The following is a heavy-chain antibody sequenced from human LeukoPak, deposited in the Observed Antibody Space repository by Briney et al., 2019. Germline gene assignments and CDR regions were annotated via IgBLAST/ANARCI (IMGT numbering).Heavy chain of an antibody. Sequence: GGSLRLSCAASGFTFSNYWMSWVRQAPGKGLEWVANIKQDGSEKYYVDSVKGRFTISRDHAKNSLYLQMNSLRAEDTAVYYCARDEVLGYCSSSSCYSLDYYYYGMDVWGQGTTVTVSS. CDR3: ARDEVLGYCSSSSCYSLDYYYYGMDV. V-gene: IGHV3-7*01. J-gene: IGHJ6*02. D-gene: IGHD2-2*01. CDR1: GFTFSNYW. CDR2: IKQDGSEK.